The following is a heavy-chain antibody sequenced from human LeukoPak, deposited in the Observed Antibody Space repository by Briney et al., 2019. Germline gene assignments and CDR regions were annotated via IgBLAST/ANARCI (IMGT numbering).Heavy chain of an antibody. V-gene: IGHV1-2*02. CDR2: INPNSGGT. CDR3: ALVTAGNWWFDP. Sequence: ASVKVSCKASAYTFTAYHMHWVRQAPGQGLEWMGWINPNSGGTNYAQKLQGRVTLTRDTSISTGYMELSSLRSDHTAVYYCALVTAGNWWFDPWGQGTLVTVSS. D-gene: IGHD2-21*02. CDR1: AYTFTAYH. J-gene: IGHJ5*02.